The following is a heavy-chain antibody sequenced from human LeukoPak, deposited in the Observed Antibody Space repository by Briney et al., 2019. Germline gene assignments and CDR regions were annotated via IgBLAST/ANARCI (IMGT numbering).Heavy chain of an antibody. V-gene: IGHV3-48*03. CDR3: AREDYYDNSGPSGGFDY. Sequence: GGSLRLSCTASGFTFSSYEMNWVRQAPGKGLEWVSYISSGTTTIYYADSVKGRFTISRDNAKNSLYLQMNSLRDEDTAVYYCAREDYYDNSGPSGGFDYWGQGTLVTVSS. J-gene: IGHJ4*02. CDR1: GFTFSSYE. D-gene: IGHD3-22*01. CDR2: ISSGTTTI.